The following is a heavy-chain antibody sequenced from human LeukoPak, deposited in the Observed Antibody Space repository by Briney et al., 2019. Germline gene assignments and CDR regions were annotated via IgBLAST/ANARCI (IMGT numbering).Heavy chain of an antibody. D-gene: IGHD3-22*01. Sequence: SETLSLTCTVSGGSFSGYYWSWIRQPPGKGLEWIGEINHSGSTNYNPSLKSRVTISVDTSKNQFSLKLSSVTAADTAVYYCAGYDSSGYYSVYWGQGTLVTVSS. CDR1: GGSFSGYY. V-gene: IGHV4-34*01. J-gene: IGHJ4*02. CDR2: INHSGST. CDR3: AGYDSSGYYSVY.